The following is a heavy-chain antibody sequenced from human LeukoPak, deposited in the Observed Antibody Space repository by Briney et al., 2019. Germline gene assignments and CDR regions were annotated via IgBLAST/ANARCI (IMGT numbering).Heavy chain of an antibody. Sequence: PLETLSLTCAVYGGSFSGYYWSWIRQPPGKGLEWIGEINHSGSTNYNPSLKSRVTISVDTSKNQFSLKLSSVTAADTAVYYCARDDDYSNLIDYWGQGTLVTVSS. CDR3: ARDDDYSNLIDY. CDR2: INHSGST. D-gene: IGHD4-11*01. J-gene: IGHJ4*02. CDR1: GGSFSGYY. V-gene: IGHV4-34*01.